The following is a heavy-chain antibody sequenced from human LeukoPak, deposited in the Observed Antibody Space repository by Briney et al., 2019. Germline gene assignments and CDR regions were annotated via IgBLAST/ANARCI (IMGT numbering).Heavy chain of an antibody. J-gene: IGHJ4*02. D-gene: IGHD4-17*01. V-gene: IGHV3-30*02. CDR2: IRYDGSNK. Sequence: GGSLRLSCAASGFTFSSYGMHWVRQAPGKGLEWVAFIRYDGSNKYYADSVKGRFTISRDNSKNTLYLQMNSLRAEDTAVYYCARDHGDYVGYWGQGTLVTVSS. CDR1: GFTFSSYG. CDR3: ARDHGDYVGY.